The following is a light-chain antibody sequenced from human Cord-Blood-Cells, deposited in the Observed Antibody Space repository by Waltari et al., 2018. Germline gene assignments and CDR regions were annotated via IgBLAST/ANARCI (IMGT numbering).Light chain of an antibody. Sequence: QSALTQPASVSGSPGQSITISCTGTSSDVGGYNYASWYQQHPGKAPNLMIYDVSKRPSGVSNRFSGSKSGNTASLTISGLQAEDEADYYCSSYTSSSTLVFGGGTKLTVL. CDR2: DVS. J-gene: IGLJ3*02. V-gene: IGLV2-14*01. CDR3: SSYTSSSTLV. CDR1: SSDVGGYNY.